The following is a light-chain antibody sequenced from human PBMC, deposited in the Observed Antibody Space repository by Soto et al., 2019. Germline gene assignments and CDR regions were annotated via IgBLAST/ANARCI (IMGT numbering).Light chain of an antibody. J-gene: IGLJ1*01. CDR2: DDG. V-gene: IGLV3-21*02. Sequence: SYYLPQPPSVSVAPGQTARITCGGNNIGGKSLHWYQQKPGQAPVLVVYDDGDRPSGIPERFSGSNSGNTATLTISRVEAGDEADYYCQVWDNNYDHYVFGTGTKVTVL. CDR1: NIGGKS. CDR3: QVWDNNYDHYV.